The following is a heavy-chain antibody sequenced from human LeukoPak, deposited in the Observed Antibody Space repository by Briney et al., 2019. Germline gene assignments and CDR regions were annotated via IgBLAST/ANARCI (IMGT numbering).Heavy chain of an antibody. CDR1: GFTFSSYS. CDR2: ISSSSSYI. Sequence: GGSLRLSCAASGFTFSSYSMNWVRQAPGKGLEWVSSISSSSSYIYYADSVKGRFTTSRDNAKNSLYLQMNSLRAEDTAVYYCARDTPLEWSTPFYYGMDVWGQGTTVTVSS. CDR3: ARDTPLEWSTPFYYGMDV. V-gene: IGHV3-21*01. J-gene: IGHJ6*02. D-gene: IGHD3-3*01.